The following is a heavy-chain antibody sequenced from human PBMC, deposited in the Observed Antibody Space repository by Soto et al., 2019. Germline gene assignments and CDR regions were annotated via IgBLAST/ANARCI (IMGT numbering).Heavy chain of an antibody. J-gene: IGHJ5*02. CDR1: GGTFSSYA. V-gene: IGHV1-69*13. CDR3: ASHLPHNQSPRYNWFDP. Sequence: SVKVSCKASGGTFSSYAISWVRQAPGQGLEWMGGIIPIFGTANYAQKFQGRVTITADESTSTAYMELSSLRSEDTAAYYCASHLPHNQSPRYNWFDPWGQGILVNVSS. CDR2: IIPIFGTA.